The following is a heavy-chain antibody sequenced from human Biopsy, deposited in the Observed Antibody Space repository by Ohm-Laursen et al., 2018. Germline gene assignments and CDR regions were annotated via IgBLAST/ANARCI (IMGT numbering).Heavy chain of an antibody. CDR1: GDSISSSTYY. V-gene: IGHV4-39*01. J-gene: IGHJ4*02. D-gene: IGHD4/OR15-4a*01. Sequence: SETLSLTCSVSGDSISSSTYYWGWIRQPPGKGLEWIGTIRNTYFRTSLKSRVTMSVDTSKNQFSLKLSSVTAADTGVYYCAQTRSDYGGFYFDYWGRGTLVTVSS. CDR2: IRNT. CDR3: AQTRSDYGGFYFDY.